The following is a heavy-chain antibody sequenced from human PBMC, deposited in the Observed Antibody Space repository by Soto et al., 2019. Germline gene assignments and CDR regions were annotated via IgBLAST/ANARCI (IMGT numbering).Heavy chain of an antibody. CDR2: VSHDGRNT. D-gene: IGHD6-19*01. J-gene: IGHJ4*02. V-gene: IGHV3-30*18. Sequence: GGSLRLSCAASGFTVSVYAMHWVFQAQGKGLEWVAVVSHDGRNTHYADSVKGRFIISRDSSKNTVSLEMTSLRAEDTAVYYCAKGGRQWLVTSDFNYWGQGALVTVSS. CDR3: AKGGRQWLVTSDFNY. CDR1: GFTVSVYA.